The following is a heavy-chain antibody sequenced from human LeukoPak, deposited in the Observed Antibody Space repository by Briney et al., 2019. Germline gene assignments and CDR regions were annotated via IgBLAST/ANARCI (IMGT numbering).Heavy chain of an antibody. D-gene: IGHD5-12*01. CDR1: GFTFSSYG. CDR2: IWYDGSNK. V-gene: IGHV3-33*01. CDR3: ARDSGYDSRGGYYYYGMDV. J-gene: IGHJ6*02. Sequence: GGSLRLSCAASGFTFSSYGMHWVRQAPGKGLEWAAVIWYDGSNKYYADSVKGRFTISRDNSKNTLYLQMNSLRAEDTAVYYCARDSGYDSRGGYYYYGMDVWGQGTTVTVSS.